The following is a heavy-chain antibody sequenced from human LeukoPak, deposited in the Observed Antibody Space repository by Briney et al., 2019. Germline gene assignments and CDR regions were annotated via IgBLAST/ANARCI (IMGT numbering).Heavy chain of an antibody. J-gene: IGHJ1*01. CDR3: ASSSWTKSAEYFQH. V-gene: IGHV1-24*01. CDR1: GYTLTELS. D-gene: IGHD6-13*01. CDR2: FDPEDGET. Sequence: ASVKVSCKVSGYTLTELSMHWVRQAPGKGLEWMGGFDPEDGETIYAQKFQGRVTMTEDTSTDTAYMELSSLRSEDTAVYYCASSSWTKSAEYFQHWGQGTLVTVSS.